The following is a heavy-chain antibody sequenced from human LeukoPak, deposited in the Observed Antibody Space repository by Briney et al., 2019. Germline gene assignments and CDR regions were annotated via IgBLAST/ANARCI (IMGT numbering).Heavy chain of an antibody. CDR1: GGSLSSYY. D-gene: IGHD1-26*01. V-gene: IGHV4-59*01. CDR3: ARGGPPPSHAD. Sequence: PSETLSLTCTVSGGSLSSYYWSWIRQPPGKGLEWIGYIYDSGSTNYNPSLKSRVTMSVDTSKNQFSLKLTSVTAADTAVYYCARGGPPPSHADWGQGTLVTVSS. J-gene: IGHJ4*02. CDR2: IYDSGST.